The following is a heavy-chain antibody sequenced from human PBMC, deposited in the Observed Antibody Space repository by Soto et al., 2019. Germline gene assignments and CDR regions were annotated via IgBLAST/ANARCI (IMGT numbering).Heavy chain of an antibody. D-gene: IGHD3-10*01. J-gene: IGHJ6*03. V-gene: IGHV3-23*01. CDR3: AKDHMVRGVIKGDYYYYYYMDA. CDR2: ISGSGGST. CDR1: GFTFSSYA. Sequence: PGGSLRLSCAASGFTFSSYAMSWVRQAPGKGLEWVSAISGSGGSTYYADSVKGRFTISRDNSKNTLYLQMNSLRAEDTAVYYCAKDHMVRGVIKGDYYYYYYMDAWGKGTTVTVSS.